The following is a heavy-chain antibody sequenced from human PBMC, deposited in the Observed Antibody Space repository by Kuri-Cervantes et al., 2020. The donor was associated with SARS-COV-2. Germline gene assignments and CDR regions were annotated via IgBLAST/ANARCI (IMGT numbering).Heavy chain of an antibody. CDR3: ARDPDSSGWYAGDAFDI. CDR2: LGGSGDVT. D-gene: IGHD6-19*01. J-gene: IGHJ3*02. V-gene: IGHV3-23*01. CDR1: GFTFSSYA. Sequence: GGSLRLSCAASGFTFSSYAMTWVRQAPGKGLEWVSGLGGSGDVTYYADSVKGRFTISRDNSNNTLYLQMNSPRGEDTAVYYCARDPDSSGWYAGDAFDIWGQGTMVTVSS.